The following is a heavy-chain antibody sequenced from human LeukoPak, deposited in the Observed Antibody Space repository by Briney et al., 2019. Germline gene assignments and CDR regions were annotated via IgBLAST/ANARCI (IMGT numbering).Heavy chain of an antibody. CDR3: AREIFGSGSYPDC. CDR1: GFAFNTYA. Sequence: PGGSLRLSCAASGFAFNTYAMRWVRQAPGKGLEWVTLIWHDGSHKFYIDSVGGRFTISRDNSRNTVYLQMNGLRAEDTAVYYCAREIFGSGSYPDCWGQGTLVTVSS. D-gene: IGHD3-10*01. CDR2: IWHDGSHK. V-gene: IGHV3-33*01. J-gene: IGHJ4*02.